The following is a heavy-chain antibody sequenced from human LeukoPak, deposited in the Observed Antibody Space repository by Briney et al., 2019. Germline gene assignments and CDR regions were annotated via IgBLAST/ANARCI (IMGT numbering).Heavy chain of an antibody. D-gene: IGHD3-10*01. CDR2: ISSSSSTI. Sequence: PGGSLRLSCVVSGLTLSRCSMNWVRQAPGKGLKWVSYISSSSSTIHYADSVKGRFTISRDNAKNSLYLQMNSLRADDTAVYYCQVQTLVRGIDYWGQGTLVTVSS. J-gene: IGHJ4*02. CDR3: QVQTLVRGIDY. CDR1: GLTLSRCS. V-gene: IGHV3-48*04.